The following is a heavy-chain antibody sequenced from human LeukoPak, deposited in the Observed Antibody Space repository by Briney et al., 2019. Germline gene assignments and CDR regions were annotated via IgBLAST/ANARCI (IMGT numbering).Heavy chain of an antibody. CDR2: MNPNSGNT. CDR3: ARTYYYDPVWFDP. J-gene: IGHJ5*02. Sequence: ASVKVSCKASGYTFTSYDINWVRQATGQGLEWMGWMNPNSGNTGYAQKFQGRVTITRNTSISTAYMELSSLRSEDTAVYYCARTYYYDPVWFDPWGQGTLVTVSS. CDR1: GYTFTSYD. D-gene: IGHD3-22*01. V-gene: IGHV1-8*03.